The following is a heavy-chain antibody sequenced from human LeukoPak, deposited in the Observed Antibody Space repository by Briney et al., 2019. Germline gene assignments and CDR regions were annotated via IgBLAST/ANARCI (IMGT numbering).Heavy chain of an antibody. V-gene: IGHV4-38-2*01. CDR1: SYSISSGYY. CDR2: IYHSGST. J-gene: IGHJ4*02. CDR3: ARGRDYYGSGSYSIPYYFDY. Sequence: PSETLSLTCAVSSYSISSGYYWGWIRQPPGKGLEWIGSIYHSGSTYYNPSLKSRVTISVDTSKNQFSLKLSSVTAADTAVYYCARGRDYYGSGSYSIPYYFDYWGQGTLVTVSS. D-gene: IGHD3-10*01.